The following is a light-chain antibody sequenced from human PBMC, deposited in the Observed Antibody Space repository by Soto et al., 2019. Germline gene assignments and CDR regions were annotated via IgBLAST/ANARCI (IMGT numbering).Light chain of an antibody. V-gene: IGKV1-5*01. J-gene: IGKJ1*01. CDR3: QQFSLYWA. CDR1: QDINRW. CDR2: NAD. Sequence: DIQMTQSPSTPSASVGDRVTITCRASQDINRWLAWYQQKPGKAPKILIYNADTLESGVPSRFSGSGYGTEFILTISSLQPDDFATYYCQQFSLYWAFSQGTKV.